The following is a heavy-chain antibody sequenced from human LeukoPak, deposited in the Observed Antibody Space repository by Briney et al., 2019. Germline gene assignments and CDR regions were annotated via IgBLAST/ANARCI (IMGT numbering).Heavy chain of an antibody. D-gene: IGHD2-15*01. V-gene: IGHV3-30*02. CDR1: GFTFSSYG. CDR3: AKRSVVVARNWFDP. J-gene: IGHJ5*02. CDR2: IRYDGSNK. Sequence: GGSLRLSCAASGFTFSSYGMHWVRQAPGKGLEWVAFIRYDGSNKYYADSVKGRFTISRDNSKNTLYLQMNSLRAEDTAVYYCAKRSVVVARNWFDPWGQGTLVTVSS.